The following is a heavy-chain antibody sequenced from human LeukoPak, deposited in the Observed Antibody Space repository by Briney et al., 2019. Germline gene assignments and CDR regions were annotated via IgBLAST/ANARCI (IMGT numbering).Heavy chain of an antibody. V-gene: IGHV4-4*02. Sequence: PSGTLSLTCAVSGGSISSSNWWSWVRQPPEKGLDWIGEINHSGSATYNPSLKSRFTISVDTSKNQLSLNLKSVTAADTAVYYCARERRVGYYFDSWGQGTLVTVSS. D-gene: IGHD2-8*01. J-gene: IGHJ4*02. CDR3: ARERRVGYYFDS. CDR2: INHSGSA. CDR1: GGSISSSNW.